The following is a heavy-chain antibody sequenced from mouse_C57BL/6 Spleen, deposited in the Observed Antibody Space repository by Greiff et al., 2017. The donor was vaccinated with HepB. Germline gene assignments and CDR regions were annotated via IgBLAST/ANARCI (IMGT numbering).Heavy chain of an antibody. CDR3: ARGDWDGEGFDY. CDR2: ISYDGSN. D-gene: IGHD4-1*01. J-gene: IGHJ2*01. Sequence: EVHLVESGPGLVKPSQSLSLTCSVTGYSITSGYYWNWIRQFPGNKLEWMGYISYDGSNNYNPSLKNRISITRDTSKNQFFLKLNSVTTEDTATYYCARGDWDGEGFDYWGQGTTLTVSS. CDR1: GYSITSGYY. V-gene: IGHV3-6*01.